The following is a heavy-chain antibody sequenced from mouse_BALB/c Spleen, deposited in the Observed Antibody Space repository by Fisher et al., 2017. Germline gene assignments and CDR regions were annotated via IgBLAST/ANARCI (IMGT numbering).Heavy chain of an antibody. CDR3: AREGQDYAMDY. D-gene: IGHD3-3*01. J-gene: IGHJ4*01. Sequence: GRFTISRDNPKNTLFLQMTSLRSEDTAMYYCAREGQDYAMDYWGQGTSVTVSS. V-gene: IGHV5-17*02.